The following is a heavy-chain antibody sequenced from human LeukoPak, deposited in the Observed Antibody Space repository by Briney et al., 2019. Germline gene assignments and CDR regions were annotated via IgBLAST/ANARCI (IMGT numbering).Heavy chain of an antibody. CDR3: TRGGVAVAGGDYFDY. CDR2: IRSKAYGGTT. CDR1: GFTFSSYA. J-gene: IGHJ4*02. V-gene: IGHV3-49*03. D-gene: IGHD6-19*01. Sequence: PGGSLRLSCAASGFTFSSYAMSWFRQAPGKGLEWVGFIRSKAYGGTTEYAASVKGRFTISRDDSKSIAYLQMNSLKTEDTAVYYCTRGGVAVAGGDYFDYWGQGTLVTVSS.